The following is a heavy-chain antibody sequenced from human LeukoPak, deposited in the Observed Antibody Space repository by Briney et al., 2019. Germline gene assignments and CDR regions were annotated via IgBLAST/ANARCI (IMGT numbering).Heavy chain of an antibody. CDR1: GFTFSSYA. CDR2: TSSNGGST. CDR3: ARGLWFGLYGMDV. J-gene: IGHJ6*02. Sequence: PGGSLRLSCAASGFTFSSYAMHWVRQAPGKGLEYVSATSSNGGSTYYANSVKGGFTISRDNSKNTLYLQMGSLRAEDMAVYYCARGLWFGLYGMDVWGQGTTVTVSS. D-gene: IGHD3-10*01. V-gene: IGHV3-64*01.